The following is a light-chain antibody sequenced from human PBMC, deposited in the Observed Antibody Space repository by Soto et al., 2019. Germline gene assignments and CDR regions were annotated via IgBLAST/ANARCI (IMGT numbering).Light chain of an antibody. J-gene: IGLJ2*01. CDR2: LNSDGSH. Sequence: QLVLTQSPSASASLGASVKLTCTLSSGHSSYAIAWHQQQPEKGPRYLMKLNSDGSHSKGDGIPDRFSGSSSGAERYLTXXXXQSEDEADYYCQTWGTVVFGGGTKLTVL. CDR3: QTWGTVV. V-gene: IGLV4-69*01. CDR1: SGHSSYA.